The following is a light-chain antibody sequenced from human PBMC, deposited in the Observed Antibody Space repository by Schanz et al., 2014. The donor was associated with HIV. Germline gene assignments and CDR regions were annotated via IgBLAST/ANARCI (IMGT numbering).Light chain of an antibody. CDR1: NSDIGAYNY. Sequence: QSALTQPASVSGSPGQSIAISCTGTNSDIGAYNYVSWYQQHPDKAPKLIIYDVNNRPSGVSNRFSGSKSGNTASLTISGLQAEDEADYYCSSYTSSSSYVLGTGTKLTVL. J-gene: IGLJ1*01. V-gene: IGLV2-14*03. CDR2: DVN. CDR3: SSYTSSSSYV.